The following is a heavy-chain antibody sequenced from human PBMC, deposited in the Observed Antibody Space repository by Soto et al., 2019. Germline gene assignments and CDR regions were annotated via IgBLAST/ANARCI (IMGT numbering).Heavy chain of an antibody. D-gene: IGHD2-2*01. V-gene: IGHV3-11*01. J-gene: IGHJ4*02. Sequence: GGSLRLSCAASGFTFSDYYMSWIRQAPGKGLEWVSYISSSGSTIYYADSVKGRFTISRDNAKNSLYLQMNSLRAEDTAVYYCASQGDIVVVPAALDYWGQGTLVTVSS. CDR3: ASQGDIVVVPAALDY. CDR2: ISSSGSTI. CDR1: GFTFSDYY.